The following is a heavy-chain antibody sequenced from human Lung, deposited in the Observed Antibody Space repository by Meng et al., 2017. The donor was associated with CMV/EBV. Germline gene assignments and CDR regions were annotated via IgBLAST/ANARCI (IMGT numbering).Heavy chain of an antibody. CDR2: ISAYNGDT. D-gene: IGHD6-19*01. CDR3: ARGVGTIAVSGIGDY. CDR1: GYIFTKYG. J-gene: IGHJ4*02. V-gene: IGHV1-18*01. Sequence: ASVKLSXKASGYIFTKYGDNWMRQAPGQGQEWMGWISAYNGDTMYAPKVKGRVTMTTDTSTSTAYMELRGLRSDDTAVSYCARGVGTIAVSGIGDYWGQGTLVTVS.